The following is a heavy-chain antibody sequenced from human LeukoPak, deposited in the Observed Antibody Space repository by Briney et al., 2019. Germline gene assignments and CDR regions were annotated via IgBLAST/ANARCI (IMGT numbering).Heavy chain of an antibody. CDR2: ISGSGGST. Sequence: SGGSLRLSCAASGFTFSSYAMSWVRQAPGKGLEWVSAISGSGGSTYYADSVKGRFTISRDNSKNTLYLQMNSLRAEDTAVYYCAKGDYGGNKPYFDYWGQGTLVTVSS. J-gene: IGHJ4*02. CDR3: AKGDYGGNKPYFDY. V-gene: IGHV3-23*01. D-gene: IGHD4-23*01. CDR1: GFTFSSYA.